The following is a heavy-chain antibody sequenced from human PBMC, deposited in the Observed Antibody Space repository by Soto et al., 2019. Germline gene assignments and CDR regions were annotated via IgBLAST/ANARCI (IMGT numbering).Heavy chain of an antibody. D-gene: IGHD6-13*01. CDR3: SRAGRTSSYIPHF. Sequence: PGGSLRLSCEASGFTFGEHWMYWVRQTPGKGLMSVSRINPDGTSTSYADSVEGRVTMSRDNAKNTLYLQLNNVRVEDTAVYYCSRAGRTSSYIPHFWGPGTLVTVSS. J-gene: IGHJ4*02. V-gene: IGHV3-74*01. CDR2: INPDGTST. CDR1: GFTFGEHW.